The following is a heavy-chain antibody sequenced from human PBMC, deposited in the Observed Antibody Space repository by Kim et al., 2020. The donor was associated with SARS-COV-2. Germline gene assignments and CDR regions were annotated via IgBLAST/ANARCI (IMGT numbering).Heavy chain of an antibody. CDR2: ISAYNGNT. Sequence: ASVKVSCKASGYTFTSYGISWVRQAPGQGLEWMGWISAYNGNTNYAQKLQGRVTMTTDTSTSTAYMELRSLRSDDTAVYYCARDRPWELLRVYYYYGMDVWGQGTTVTVSS. CDR3: ARDRPWELLRVYYYYGMDV. CDR1: GYTFTSYG. D-gene: IGHD1-26*01. J-gene: IGHJ6*02. V-gene: IGHV1-18*01.